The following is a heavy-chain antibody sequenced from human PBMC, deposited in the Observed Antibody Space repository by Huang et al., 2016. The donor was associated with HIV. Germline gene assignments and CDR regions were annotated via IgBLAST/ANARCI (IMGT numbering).Heavy chain of an antibody. Sequence: QVQLLESGGGVVPPERSLRLSCVASGFTFSRYGKHWVRQVPGKGWEGRANISYDGNIKSSADFRFTSSRDNRNNMLYLQMFSLIPEDTAVYYCARLDRAVDNNDSDGHYVDFFDVWGPGTTVTVSS. CDR2: ISYDGNIK. D-gene: IGHD3-22*01. CDR1: GFTFSRYG. J-gene: IGHJ3*01. V-gene: IGHV3-30*03. CDR3: ARLDRAVDNNDSDGHYVDFFDV.